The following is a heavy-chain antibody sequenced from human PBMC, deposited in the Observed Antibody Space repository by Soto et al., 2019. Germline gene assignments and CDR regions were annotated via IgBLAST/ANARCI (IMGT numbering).Heavy chain of an antibody. CDR2: IWYDGSNK. D-gene: IGHD3-10*01. CDR3: ARGRYYGSGSYYNDAYYYGMDV. J-gene: IGHJ6*02. Sequence: GGSLRLSCAASGFTFSSYGMHWVRQAPGKGLEWVAVIWYDGSNKYYADSVKGRFTISRDNSKNTLYLQMNSLRAEDTAVYYCARGRYYGSGSYYNDAYYYGMDVWGQGTTVTVSS. V-gene: IGHV3-33*01. CDR1: GFTFSSYG.